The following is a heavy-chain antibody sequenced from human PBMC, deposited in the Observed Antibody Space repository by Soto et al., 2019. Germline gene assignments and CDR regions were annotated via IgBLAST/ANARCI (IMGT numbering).Heavy chain of an antibody. J-gene: IGHJ4*02. D-gene: IGHD2-21*01. Sequence: QVQVVQSGAEVKKPESSVKVSCKPSGGTFNTYTVNWVRLAPGHGLEWMGRFIPILDMANYAQKFQDRVTITAARCAFTAYMELNSLTSDDTAVYYCAITYCRDNSCPRDFDFWGPGTRVTVSS. V-gene: IGHV1-69*02. CDR1: GGTFNTYT. CDR3: AITYCRDNSCPRDFDF. CDR2: FIPILDMA.